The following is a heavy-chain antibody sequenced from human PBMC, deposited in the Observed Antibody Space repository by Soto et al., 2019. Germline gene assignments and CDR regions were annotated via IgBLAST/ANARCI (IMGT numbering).Heavy chain of an antibody. CDR2: IIPIFGTA. V-gene: IGHV1-69*01. Sequence: QVQLVQSGAEVKKPGSSVKVSCKASGGTFSSYAISWVRQAPGQGLEWMGGIIPIFGTANYAQKFQGRVTITADESTSTAYMEMSSLRSEDKAVYSFSRAKSSSFYYYGMDVWGQGTTGTVSS. CDR1: GGTFSSYA. CDR3: SRAKSSSFYYYGMDV. J-gene: IGHJ6*02. D-gene: IGHD6-6*01.